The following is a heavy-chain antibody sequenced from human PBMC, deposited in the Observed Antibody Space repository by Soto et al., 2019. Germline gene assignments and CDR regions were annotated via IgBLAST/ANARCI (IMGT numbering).Heavy chain of an antibody. CDR3: ARSMNSYYLLFVY. V-gene: IGHV4-39*01. D-gene: IGHD1-26*01. Sequence: SETLSLTCSVSGDSIRGSRYYWGWIRQSPGKGLEWIGSMFSSGNTHYNPSLKSRISISVDSSKNQFSLRLTSVTAADTAVYFGARSMNSYYLLFVYWGQGTPVTVSS. CDR2: MFSSGNT. J-gene: IGHJ4*02. CDR1: GDSIRGSRYY.